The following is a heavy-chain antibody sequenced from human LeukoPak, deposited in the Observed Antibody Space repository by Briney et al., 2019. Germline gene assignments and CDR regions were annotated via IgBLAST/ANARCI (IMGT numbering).Heavy chain of an antibody. CDR1: GFTFSSYA. CDR2: ISYDGSNK. CDR3: ARHCSGGSRYYYYYYMDV. V-gene: IGHV3-30*04. Sequence: GGSLRLSCAASGFTFSSYAMHWVRQAPGKGLEWVAVISYDGSNKYYADSVKGRFTISRDNSKNTLYLQMNSLRAEDTAVYYCARHCSGGSRYYYYYYMDVWGKGTTVTVSS. D-gene: IGHD2-15*01. J-gene: IGHJ6*03.